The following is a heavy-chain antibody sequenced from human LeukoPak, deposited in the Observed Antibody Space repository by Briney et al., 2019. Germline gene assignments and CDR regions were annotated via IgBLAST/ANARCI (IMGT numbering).Heavy chain of an antibody. Sequence: PMASVKVSCKASGYTFTGYYMHWVRQAPGQGLEWMGWINPNSGGTNYAQKFQGRVTMTRDTSISTAYMELSRLRSDDTAVYYCARVDIVAAGEFDPWGQGTLVTVSS. J-gene: IGHJ5*02. D-gene: IGHD5-12*01. CDR2: INPNSGGT. CDR3: ARVDIVAAGEFDP. V-gene: IGHV1-2*02. CDR1: GYTFTGYY.